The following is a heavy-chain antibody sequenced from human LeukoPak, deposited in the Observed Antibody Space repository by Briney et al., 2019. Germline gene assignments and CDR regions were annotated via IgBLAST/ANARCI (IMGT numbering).Heavy chain of an antibody. D-gene: IGHD6-13*01. CDR1: GFTFSNAW. V-gene: IGHV3-15*01. CDR3: TTPGTFSSSSFLLATSDP. CDR2: IKSKTDGGTT. Sequence: TGGSLRLSCAASGFTFSNAWMSWVRQAPGKGLEWVGRIKSKTDGGTTDYAAPVKGRFTISRDDSKNTLYLQMNSLKTEDTAVYYCTTPGTFSSSSFLLATSDPWGQGTLVTVSS. J-gene: IGHJ5*02.